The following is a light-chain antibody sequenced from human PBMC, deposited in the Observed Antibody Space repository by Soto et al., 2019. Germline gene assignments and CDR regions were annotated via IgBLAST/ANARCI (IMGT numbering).Light chain of an antibody. J-gene: IGKJ3*01. CDR1: QSVSSN. Sequence: EIGMTQSRATLSVSPGERATHSCRASQSVSSNLAWYQQKPGQAPRLLIYGASTRATGIPARFSGSGSGTEFTLTISSLQSEDFAVYYCQQYNNWPIGTFGPGTKVDIK. V-gene: IGKV3-15*01. CDR3: QQYNNWPIGT. CDR2: GAS.